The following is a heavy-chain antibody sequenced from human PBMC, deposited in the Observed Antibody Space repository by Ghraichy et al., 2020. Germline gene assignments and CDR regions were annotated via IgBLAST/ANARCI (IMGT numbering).Heavy chain of an antibody. Sequence: SQTLSLTCTVSGGSITTSTYHWGWIRQPPGKGLEWIGSIYYNGRTYYNPSLKSRVTISVDTSKNQFSLKLGSVTAADMAVYYCAREYSSTPGDWGQGTLVTVSS. V-gene: IGHV4-39*02. CDR2: IYYNGRT. J-gene: IGHJ4*02. CDR3: AREYSSTPGD. CDR1: GGSITTSTYH. D-gene: IGHD6-13*01.